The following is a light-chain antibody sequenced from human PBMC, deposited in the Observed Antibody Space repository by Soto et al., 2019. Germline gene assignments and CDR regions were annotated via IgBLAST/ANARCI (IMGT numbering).Light chain of an antibody. J-gene: IGKJ4*02. CDR2: AAS. Sequence: ESQMTQAAAALSKKVGDRVTITCRASQGISNYLAWYQQKPGKVPKLLIYAASTLQSGGPSRFSGSGSGTDFTLTISSLQPEDVATYYCQKYNSAPRTFGGGTKVDIK. CDR3: QKYNSAPRT. CDR1: QGISNY. V-gene: IGKV1-27*01.